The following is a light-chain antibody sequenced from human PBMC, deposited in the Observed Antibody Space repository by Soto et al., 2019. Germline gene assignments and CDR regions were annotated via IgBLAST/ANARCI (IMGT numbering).Light chain of an antibody. Sequence: DTQMTQSPSTLSASVGDRVTITCRASQTISSWLAWYQQKPGKAPKLLIYKASTLKSGVPSRFSGSGSGTEFTLTISSLQPDDFATYYCQQYNSYSEAFGQGTKVDIK. V-gene: IGKV1-5*03. CDR3: QQYNSYSEA. CDR1: QTISSW. CDR2: KAS. J-gene: IGKJ1*01.